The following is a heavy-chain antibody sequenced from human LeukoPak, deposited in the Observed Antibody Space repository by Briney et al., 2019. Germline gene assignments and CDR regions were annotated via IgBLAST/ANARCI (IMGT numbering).Heavy chain of an antibody. D-gene: IGHD6-19*01. CDR2: IYHSGST. Sequence: SGTLSLTCAVSGGSISSSNWWSWVRQPPGKGLEWIGEIYHSGSTNYNPSLKGRVTISVDKSKNQFSLRLSSVTAADTAVYYCARVVYSSGWPFDYWGQGTLVTVSS. J-gene: IGHJ4*02. CDR3: ARVVYSSGWPFDY. V-gene: IGHV4-4*02. CDR1: GGSISSSNW.